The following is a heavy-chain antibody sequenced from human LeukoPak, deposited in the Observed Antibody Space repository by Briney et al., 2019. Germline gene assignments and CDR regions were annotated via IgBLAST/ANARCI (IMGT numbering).Heavy chain of an antibody. CDR1: GGSIGTYY. V-gene: IGHV4-4*07. Sequence: PSETLSLTCTVSGGSIGTYYWSWLRQPAGKGLEWIGRVFTTGGANYNPSLKSRLTMSLDTSRNLFSLKLNSVTAADTAVYYCVRDGPSWGLLWGQGALVTVSS. CDR2: VFTTGGA. CDR3: VRDGPSWGLL. D-gene: IGHD7-27*01. J-gene: IGHJ4*02.